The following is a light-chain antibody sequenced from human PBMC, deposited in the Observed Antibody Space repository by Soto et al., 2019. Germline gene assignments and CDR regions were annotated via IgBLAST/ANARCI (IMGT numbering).Light chain of an antibody. CDR2: FDD. V-gene: IGLV1-36*01. CDR1: SSNIGNNA. CDR3: ASWDGSLNGLV. J-gene: IGLJ3*02. Sequence: QSVLTQPPSVSAAPGQRVTISCSGSSSNIGNNAVNWYQQVPGKAPKLLIYFDDLVPPGISDRFSGSKSGTSASLAISGLQSEDEADYYCASWDGSLNGLVFGGGTKVTVL.